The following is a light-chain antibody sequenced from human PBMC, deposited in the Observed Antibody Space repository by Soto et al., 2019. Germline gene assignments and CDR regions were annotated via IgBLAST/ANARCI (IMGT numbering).Light chain of an antibody. CDR3: QQYNNWPLYT. CDR1: QSVSSN. J-gene: IGKJ2*01. CDR2: GAS. V-gene: IGKV3-15*01. Sequence: EIVMTQSAATLSVSPGERATLSCRASQSVSSNLDWYQQKPGQAPRLLIYGASTRATGIPARFSGSGSGTEFTLTISSLQSEDFAVYYCQQYNNWPLYTFGQGTKLEIK.